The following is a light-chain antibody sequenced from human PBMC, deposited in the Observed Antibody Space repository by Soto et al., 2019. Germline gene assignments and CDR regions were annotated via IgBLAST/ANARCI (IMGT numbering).Light chain of an antibody. CDR1: QSLLHSNGYNY. J-gene: IGKJ1*01. CDR3: MQSFQTPLT. Sequence: DIVMTQSPLSLPVTPGEPASISCRSSQSLLHSNGYNYLDWYLQKPGQSPQLLIYLGSNRASGVPDRFSGSGSGTDFTLKISRVEAEDVGVYYCMQSFQTPLTFGQGTKVEIK. CDR2: LGS. V-gene: IGKV2-28*01.